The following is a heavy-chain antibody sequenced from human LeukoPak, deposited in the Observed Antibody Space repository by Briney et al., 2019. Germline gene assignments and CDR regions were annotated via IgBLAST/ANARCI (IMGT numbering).Heavy chain of an antibody. D-gene: IGHD4-17*01. J-gene: IGHJ5*02. CDR2: IYSGGST. V-gene: IGHV3-53*04. CDR1: GFTVSSNY. Sequence: GGSLRLSCAASGFTVSSNYISWVRQAPGKGLEWVSIIYSGGSTDYADSVKGRFSISRHNSKNTLYLQMNSLRAEDTAVYYCARARGAHGDDGPTLSSWGQGTLVTVSS. CDR3: ARARGAHGDDGPTLSS.